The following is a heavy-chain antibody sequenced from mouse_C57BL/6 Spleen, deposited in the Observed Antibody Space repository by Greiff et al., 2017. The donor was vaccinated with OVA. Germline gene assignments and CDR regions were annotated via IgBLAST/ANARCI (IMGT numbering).Heavy chain of an antibody. CDR1: GYSITRGYY. CDR2: ISYDGSN. V-gene: IGHV3-6*01. J-gene: IGHJ1*03. D-gene: IGHD1-1*01. Sequence: ESGPGLVKPSQSLSLTCSVTGYSITRGYYWNWIRQYPGKKLEWMDYISYDGSNNDNPSLKNRIPITLDTSKNQFFLKLNSVTTEDTATYYCAKDRTTGVGQGYFDVWGTGTTVTVAS. CDR3: AKDRTTGVGQGYFDV.